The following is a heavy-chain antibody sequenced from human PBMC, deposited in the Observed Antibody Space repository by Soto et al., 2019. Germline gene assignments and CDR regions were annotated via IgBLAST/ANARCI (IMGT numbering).Heavy chain of an antibody. CDR1: GGSISSSSYY. D-gene: IGHD6-19*01. CDR3: AGQIYISGFKWFDP. J-gene: IGHJ5*02. CDR2: IYYSGST. V-gene: IGHV4-39*01. Sequence: SETLSLTCTVSGGSISSSSYYWGWIRQPPGKGLEWIGSIYYSGSTYYSPSLKSRVTISVDTSKNQFSLKLSSVTAADTAVYYCAGQIYISGFKWFDPWGQGTLVTVSS.